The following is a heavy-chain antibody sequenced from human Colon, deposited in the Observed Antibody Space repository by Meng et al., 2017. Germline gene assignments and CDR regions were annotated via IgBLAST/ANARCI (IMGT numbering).Heavy chain of an antibody. CDR2: ISQSGSS. V-gene: IGHV4-4*02. CDR1: GGSISSTNW. CDR3: AREDGSIGFTPAGQ. D-gene: IGHD1-26*01. J-gene: IGHJ1*01. Sequence: HVHLQESGPGLVKPSGTLSLTCAVSGGSISSTNWWSWIRQPPGKGLEWIGEISQSGSSNYNPSLKSRVTMSLDKFKNHFFLNLSSVSAADTAVYYCAREDGSIGFTPAGQWGQGTLVTVSS.